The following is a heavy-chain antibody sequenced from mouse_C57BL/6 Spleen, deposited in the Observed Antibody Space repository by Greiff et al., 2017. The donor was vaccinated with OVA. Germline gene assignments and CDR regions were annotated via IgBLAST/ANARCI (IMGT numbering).Heavy chain of an antibody. CDR1: GYTFTDYE. J-gene: IGHJ2*01. D-gene: IGHD2-4*01. V-gene: IGHV1-15*01. Sequence: QVQLQQSGAELVRPGASVTLSCKASGYTFTDYEMHWVKQTPVHGLEWIGAIDPETGGTAYNQKFKGKAILTADKSSSTAYMELRSLTSEDSAVYYCTRRDYDYDGDYFGYWGQGTTLTVSS. CDR2: IDPETGGT. CDR3: TRRDYDYDGDYFGY.